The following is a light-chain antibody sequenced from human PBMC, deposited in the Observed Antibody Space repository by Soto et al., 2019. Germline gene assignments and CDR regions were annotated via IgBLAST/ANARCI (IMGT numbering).Light chain of an antibody. CDR1: QSVSSDW. CDR3: IDYHGSPPT. CDR2: GAS. Sequence: TVLTQSPGTLSLSPGERAALSCRASQSVSSDWLAWYQQKPGQPPRLLIYGASNRATGIPDRFNGSGSGTDFTLTIDRLEPGDFAFYFCIDYHGSPPTFGQGTMVEIK. J-gene: IGKJ1*01. V-gene: IGKV3-20*01.